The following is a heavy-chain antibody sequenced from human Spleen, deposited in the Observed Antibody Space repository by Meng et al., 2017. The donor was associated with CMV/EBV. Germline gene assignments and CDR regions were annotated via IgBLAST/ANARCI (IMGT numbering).Heavy chain of an antibody. CDR1: GYSFGNYW. V-gene: IGHV5-51*01. CDR3: ARRGMMTTRGYWFDP. CDR2: IYPGDSDT. J-gene: IGHJ5*02. D-gene: IGHD4-17*01. Sequence: GESLKISCEGSGYSFGNYWIDWVRQMPGKGLEWMGSIYPGDSDTRYSPSFQGQVTISADKSIRTAYLHWSSLKASDTAIYYCARRGMMTTRGYWFDPWGPGTLVTVSS.